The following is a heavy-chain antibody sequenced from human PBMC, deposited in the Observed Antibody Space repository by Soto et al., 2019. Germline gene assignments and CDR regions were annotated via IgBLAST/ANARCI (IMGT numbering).Heavy chain of an antibody. CDR1: GGSISTSNW. CDR3: ARARATIAAAAIFAC. D-gene: IGHD6-13*01. V-gene: IGHV4-4*02. Sequence: PSESLSLTCAVSGGSISTSNWWCWVRQPPGKGLEWIGEVYRTGSTNYNPSLESRLTISVDKSKNQFSLKLTSVTAADTAVYSCARARATIAAAAIFACWGQGTLVTSPQ. CDR2: VYRTGST. J-gene: IGHJ4*02.